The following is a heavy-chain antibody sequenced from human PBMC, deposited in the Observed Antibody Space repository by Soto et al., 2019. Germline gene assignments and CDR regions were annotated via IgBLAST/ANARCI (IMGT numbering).Heavy chain of an antibody. CDR2: ISYDGSNK. Sequence: QVQLVESGGGVVQPGRSLRLSCAASGFTFSSYGMHWVRQAPGKGLEWVAVISYDGSNKYYADSVKGRFTISRDNSKNTLYMKMNSLRAEDTAVYYCAKNRPRGDYWGQGTLVTVSS. J-gene: IGHJ4*02. V-gene: IGHV3-30*18. CDR1: GFTFSSYG. CDR3: AKNRPRGDY.